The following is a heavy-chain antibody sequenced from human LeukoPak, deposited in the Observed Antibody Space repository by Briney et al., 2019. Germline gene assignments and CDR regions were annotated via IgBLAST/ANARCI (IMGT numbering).Heavy chain of an antibody. CDR1: GGSISRYY. J-gene: IGHJ3*02. V-gene: IGHV4-34*01. Sequence: PSETLSLTCTVSGGSISRYYWSWIRQPPGKGLEWIGEINHSGSTNYNPSLKSRATISVDTSKNQFSLKLSSVTAADTAVYYCARQISGWDLLPDAFDIWGQGTMVAVSS. CDR3: ARQISGWDLLPDAFDI. CDR2: INHSGST. D-gene: IGHD1-26*01.